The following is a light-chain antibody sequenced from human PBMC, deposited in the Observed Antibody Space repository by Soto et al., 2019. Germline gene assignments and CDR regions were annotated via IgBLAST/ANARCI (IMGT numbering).Light chain of an antibody. CDR1: QSVSTN. CDR3: QQRSNWLT. V-gene: IGKV3-15*01. CDR2: NAL. J-gene: IGKJ4*01. Sequence: EIVMTQSPATLSVSPGERATLSCRASQSVSTNLAWYQQKPGQAPRLLIYNALTRATGIPARFSGSGSGTEFTLTISSLQSEDFAFYYCQQRSNWLTFGGGTKV.